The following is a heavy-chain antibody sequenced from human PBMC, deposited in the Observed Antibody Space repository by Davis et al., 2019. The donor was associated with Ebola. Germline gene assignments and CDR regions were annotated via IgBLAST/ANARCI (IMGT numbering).Heavy chain of an antibody. J-gene: IGHJ5*02. CDR3: ARDSLLGGFDP. V-gene: IGHV3-13*01. CDR1: GFTVSNYD. CDR2: FETTGDT. D-gene: IGHD3-16*01. Sequence: GESLKISCAASGFTVSNYDMHWVRQSPGSGLEWVSGFETTGDTYYSDSVKGRFSISRESAKNSVFHRMNSLRAGDTAVYYCARDSLLGGFDPWGQGTLVIVSS.